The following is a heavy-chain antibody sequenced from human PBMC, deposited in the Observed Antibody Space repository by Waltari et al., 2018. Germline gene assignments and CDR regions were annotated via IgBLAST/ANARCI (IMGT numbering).Heavy chain of an antibody. V-gene: IGHV4-34*01. Sequence: QVQLQQWGAGLLKPSETLSLTCAVYGGSFSGYYWSWIRQPPGKGLEWIGEINHSGSTNYNPTLKSRVTISVDTSKNQFSLKLSSVTAADTAVYYCARGPPGTSWLRPKTRWFDPWGQGTLVTVSS. CDR3: ARGPPGTSWLRPKTRWFDP. CDR1: GGSFSGYY. J-gene: IGHJ5*02. D-gene: IGHD2-2*01. CDR2: INHSGST.